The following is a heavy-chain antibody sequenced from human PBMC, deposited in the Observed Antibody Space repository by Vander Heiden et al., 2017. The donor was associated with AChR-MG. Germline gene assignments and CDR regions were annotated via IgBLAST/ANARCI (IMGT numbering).Heavy chain of an antibody. V-gene: IGHV1-8*01. D-gene: IGHD5-12*01. J-gene: IGHJ6*02. CDR3: AKRGYSGYEPLLVSRSSGNEYGMDV. CDR1: GCTFTNSD. CDR2: MNPNTRNN. Sequence: VLLAQSGAEVKKPGASFRASCKASGCTFTNSDLHWARQAPGPGLERTGWMNPNTRNNGPAPRFQGRVTMTRNTSISTAYMELSSLKSEDTAGYFCAKRGYSGYEPLLVSRSSGNEYGMDVWGQGTTVTVSS.